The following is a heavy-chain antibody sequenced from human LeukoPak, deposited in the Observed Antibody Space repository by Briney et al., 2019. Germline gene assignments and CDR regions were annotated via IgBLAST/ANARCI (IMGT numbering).Heavy chain of an antibody. Sequence: HGESLKISCKGSGYSFTSYWIGWVRQMPGKGLEGMGIIYSGDSDTRYSPSFQGQVTISADKPISTPYLQWSSLKASDTAMYYCNLQSGSDNFDYWGQGTLVTVSS. D-gene: IGHD4-11*01. CDR3: NLQSGSDNFDY. CDR2: IYSGDSDT. CDR1: GYSFTSYW. V-gene: IGHV5-51*01. J-gene: IGHJ4*02.